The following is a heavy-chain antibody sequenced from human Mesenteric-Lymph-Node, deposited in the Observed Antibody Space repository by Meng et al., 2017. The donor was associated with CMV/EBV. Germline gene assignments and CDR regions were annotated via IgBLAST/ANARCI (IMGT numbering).Heavy chain of an antibody. CDR2: ISSSGSYI. CDR1: GFIFSSYT. CDR3: ARDPFSTSYGMDV. Sequence: GGSLKISCAASGFIFSSYTMNWVRQAPGKGLEWVSSISSSGSYIHYADSVKGRFTISRDNAENSLYLQMNSLRADDTAVYYCARDPFSTSYGMDVWGQGTTVTVSS. V-gene: IGHV3-21*01. D-gene: IGHD3-3*02. J-gene: IGHJ6*02.